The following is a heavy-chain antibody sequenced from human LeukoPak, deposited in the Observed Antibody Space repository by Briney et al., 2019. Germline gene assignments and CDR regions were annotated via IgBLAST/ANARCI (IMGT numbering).Heavy chain of an antibody. CDR3: ARDLGIAVAGSRSAEYFQH. V-gene: IGHV1-69*13. CDR2: IIPIFGTA. Sequence: ASVKVSCKASGGTFSSYAISWVRQAPGQGLEWMGGIIPIFGTANYAQKFQGRVTNTADESTSTAYMELSSLRSEDTAVYYCARDLGIAVAGSRSAEYFQHWGQGTLVTVSS. D-gene: IGHD6-19*01. CDR1: GGTFSSYA. J-gene: IGHJ1*01.